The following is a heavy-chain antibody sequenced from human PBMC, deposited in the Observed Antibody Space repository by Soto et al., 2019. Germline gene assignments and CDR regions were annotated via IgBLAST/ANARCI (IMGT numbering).Heavy chain of an antibody. J-gene: IGHJ4*02. Sequence: SETLSLTCSVSGGSISSNLNYWGWIRQPPGKGLEWIGNIYFSGSAYYNPSLKSRVTISVDTSKNQFSLRLDSMTAADTAVYYCASLSVPRRPHYFDFRGQGTLVTVSS. D-gene: IGHD3-10*01. V-gene: IGHV4-39*01. CDR1: GGSISSNLNY. CDR3: ASLSVPRRPHYFDF. CDR2: IYFSGSA.